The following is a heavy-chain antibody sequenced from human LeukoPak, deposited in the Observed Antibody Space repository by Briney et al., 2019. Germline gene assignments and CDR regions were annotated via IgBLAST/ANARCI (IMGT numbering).Heavy chain of an antibody. D-gene: IGHD3-3*01. J-gene: IGHJ4*02. CDR3: ARDVGRYYSKFDFWSGYYGPLDY. CDR1: GFTFSSYA. CDR2: ISSNGGST. V-gene: IGHV3-64*01. Sequence: GGSLRLSCAASGFTFSSYAMHWVRQAPGKGLEYVSAISSNGGSTYYANSVKGRFTISRDNSKNTLYLQMGSLRAEDMAVYYCARDVGRYYSKFDFWSGYYGPLDYWGPGTLVTVSS.